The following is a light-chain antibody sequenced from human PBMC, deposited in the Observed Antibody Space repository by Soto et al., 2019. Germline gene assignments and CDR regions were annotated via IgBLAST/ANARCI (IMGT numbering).Light chain of an antibody. CDR3: MQALQTGWT. J-gene: IGKJ1*01. CDR1: QSLLHSNGFNY. Sequence: DMVMTQSPLSLPVTPGEPASISCRSSQSLLHSNGFNYLDWYLQKPGQSPQLLIYLGSTRASGVPDRFSGSGSGPDFTLKISRVEAEDVGVYYCMQALQTGWTFGQGTKVEIK. V-gene: IGKV2-28*01. CDR2: LGS.